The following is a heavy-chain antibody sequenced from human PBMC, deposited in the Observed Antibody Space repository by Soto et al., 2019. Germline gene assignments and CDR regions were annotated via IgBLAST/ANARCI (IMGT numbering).Heavy chain of an antibody. Sequence: QVQLVESGGGVVQPGRSLRLSCAASGFTFSSYGMHWVRQAPGKGLEWVAVIWYDGSNKYYADSVKGRFTISRDNSKNTLYLQMNSLRAEDTAVYYCARDPACVVVVAAMWFDPWGQGTLVTVSS. CDR2: IWYDGSNK. CDR3: ARDPACVVVVAAMWFDP. CDR1: GFTFSSYG. J-gene: IGHJ5*02. D-gene: IGHD2-15*01. V-gene: IGHV3-33*01.